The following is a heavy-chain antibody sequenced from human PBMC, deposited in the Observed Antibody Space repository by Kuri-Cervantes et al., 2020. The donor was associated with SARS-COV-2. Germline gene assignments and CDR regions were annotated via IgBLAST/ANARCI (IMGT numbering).Heavy chain of an antibody. V-gene: IGHV4-39*07. CDR2: IYYSGST. CDR1: GGSISSSSYY. CDR3: ARGLRWQQPHRNYYYYGMDV. D-gene: IGHD5-24*01. Sequence: SETLSLTCTVSGGSISSSSYYWGRIRQPPGKGLEWSGSIYYSGSTNYNPSLKSRVTISVDTSKNQFSLKLSSVTAADTAVYYCARGLRWQQPHRNYYYYGMDVWGQGTTVTVSS. J-gene: IGHJ6*02.